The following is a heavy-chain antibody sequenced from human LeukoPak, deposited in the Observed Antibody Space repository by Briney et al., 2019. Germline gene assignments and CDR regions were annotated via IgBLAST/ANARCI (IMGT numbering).Heavy chain of an antibody. V-gene: IGHV3-9*01. Sequence: GGSLRLSCAASGFTFDDYAMHWVRQAPGKGLEWVSGISWNSGSIDYADSVKGRFTISRDNAKNSLYLQMNSLRAEDTALYYCAKSPKDSGYYEPIDYWAQGTLVTVSS. CDR1: GFTFDDYA. CDR3: AKSPKDSGYYEPIDY. CDR2: ISWNSGSI. J-gene: IGHJ4*02. D-gene: IGHD3-22*01.